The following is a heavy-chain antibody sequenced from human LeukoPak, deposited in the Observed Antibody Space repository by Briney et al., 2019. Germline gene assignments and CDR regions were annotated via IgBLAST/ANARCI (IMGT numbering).Heavy chain of an antibody. Sequence: ASEKVSCKVSGYTLTELSMHWVRQAPGKGLEWMGGFDPEDGETIYAQKFQGRVTMTEDTSTDTAYMELSSLRSEDTAVYYCATDPGLPAARSLDYWGQGTLVTVSS. V-gene: IGHV1-24*01. D-gene: IGHD2-2*01. CDR2: FDPEDGET. CDR1: GYTLTELS. CDR3: ATDPGLPAARSLDY. J-gene: IGHJ4*02.